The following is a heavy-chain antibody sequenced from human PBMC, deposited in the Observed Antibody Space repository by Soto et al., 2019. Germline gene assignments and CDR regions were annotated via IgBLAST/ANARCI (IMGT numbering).Heavy chain of an antibody. CDR2: ISNSGST. V-gene: IGHV4-59*01. CDR1: GGSISGYY. D-gene: IGHD1-26*01. CDR3: ARVSPPIVGGPLDY. Sequence: SETLSLTCTVSGGSISGYYWSWIRQPPGKGLEYIGYISNSGSTNYNPSLKSRVTISVDTSKNQFSLKMKYVTAADTAIYFCARVSPPIVGGPLDYWGQGMLVTVSS. J-gene: IGHJ4*02.